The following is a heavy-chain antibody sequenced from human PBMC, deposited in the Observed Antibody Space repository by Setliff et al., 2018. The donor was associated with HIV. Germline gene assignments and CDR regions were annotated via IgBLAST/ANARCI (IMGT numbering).Heavy chain of an antibody. CDR3: ARGVFSGYDKGIDY. J-gene: IGHJ4*02. CDR2: IHSSGST. Sequence: SETLSLTCTVSGGSISSYYWSWIRQPPGKGLEWIGNIHSSGSTNYNPSLKSRVTISVDTSKNQFSLKLTSVTAADTAVYYCARGVFSGYDKGIDYWGQGTLVTVSS. D-gene: IGHD5-12*01. V-gene: IGHV4-4*09. CDR1: GGSISSYY.